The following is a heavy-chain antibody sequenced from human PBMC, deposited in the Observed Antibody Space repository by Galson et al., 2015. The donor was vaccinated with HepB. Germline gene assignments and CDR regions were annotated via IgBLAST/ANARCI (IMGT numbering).Heavy chain of an antibody. Sequence: SLRLSCAASGFTFSSYGMHWVRQAPGKGLEWVAVIWYDGSNKYYADSVKGRFTISRDNSKNTLYLQMNSLRAEDTAVYYCATQMLEGTTVTPPLHYYYGMDVWGQGTTVTVSS. CDR2: IWYDGSNK. CDR1: GFTFSSYG. D-gene: IGHD4-17*01. CDR3: ATQMLEGTTVTPPLHYYYGMDV. V-gene: IGHV3-33*01. J-gene: IGHJ6*02.